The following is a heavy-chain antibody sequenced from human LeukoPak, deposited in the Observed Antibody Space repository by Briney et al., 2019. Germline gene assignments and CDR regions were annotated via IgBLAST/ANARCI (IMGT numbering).Heavy chain of an antibody. Sequence: ASVKVSCKASGYTFTGYYMHWVRQAPGQGLEWMGWINPNSGGTNYAQKFQGRVTMTRDTSISTAYMELSRLRSDDTAVYYCAKSKQRTTVTTGAFDIWGQGTMVTVSS. D-gene: IGHD4-17*01. J-gene: IGHJ3*02. V-gene: IGHV1-2*02. CDR1: GYTFTGYY. CDR3: AKSKQRTTVTTGAFDI. CDR2: INPNSGGT.